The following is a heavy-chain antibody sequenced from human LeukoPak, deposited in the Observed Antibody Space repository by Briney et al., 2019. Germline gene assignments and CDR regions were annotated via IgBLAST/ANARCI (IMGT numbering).Heavy chain of an antibody. CDR3: ARRPYYSSGWFLGFDP. Sequence: SETLSLTCTVSGDSISSSSFYWVWIRQPPGKGLEWVGSIFYSGSSYYNPSLKSRVTISVDTSKNQFSLKLSSVTAADTAVYYCARRPYYSSGWFLGFDPWGQGTLVTVSS. CDR1: GDSISSSSFY. D-gene: IGHD6-19*01. V-gene: IGHV4-39*07. J-gene: IGHJ5*02. CDR2: IFYSGSS.